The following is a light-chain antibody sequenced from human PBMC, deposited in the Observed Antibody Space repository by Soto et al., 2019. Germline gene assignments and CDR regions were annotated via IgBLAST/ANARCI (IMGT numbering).Light chain of an antibody. CDR1: QTISSW. J-gene: IGKJ2*01. CDR2: DAS. Sequence: DIQMTQSPSTLSASVGDRVTITCRASQTISSWLAWHQQKSGRAPKLLIYDASSLEGGVPSRFSGIGSGTGFTITISSLQADDGATYYGQQYSAYPYTFGQGTKVDIK. CDR3: QQYSAYPYT. V-gene: IGKV1-5*01.